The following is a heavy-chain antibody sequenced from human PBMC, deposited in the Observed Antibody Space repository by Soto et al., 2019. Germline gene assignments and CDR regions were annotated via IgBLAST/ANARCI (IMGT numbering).Heavy chain of an antibody. CDR3: ARGRTRDIDY. D-gene: IGHD2-15*01. J-gene: IGHJ4*02. CDR1: GYIFTSQG. CDR2: ISTYNGNP. V-gene: IGHV1-18*01. Sequence: QIQLVQSGAEVKKPGASVKVSCKASGYIFTSQGISWVRQAPGQGLEWMGWISTYNGNPNYAQKREGRVTMTTNTSTTTAFLELRSLRSDDAAVYYCARGRTRDIDYWGQGTPVIVSS.